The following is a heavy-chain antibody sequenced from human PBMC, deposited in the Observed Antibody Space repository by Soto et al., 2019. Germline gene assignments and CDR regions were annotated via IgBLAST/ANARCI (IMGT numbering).Heavy chain of an antibody. CDR2: IKGDGTNT. V-gene: IGHV3-74*01. D-gene: IGHD5-12*01. CDR1: GLTFSSYW. Sequence: EVQLVESGGGLVQFGASLRLSCAASGLTFSSYWMHWVRQVPGKGLVWVSRIKGDGTNTGYADSVKGRFTISRDNVKNTLYLQMNSLRAEDTAVYYCARGLSGYYGFDYWGQGTLVTVSS. J-gene: IGHJ4*02. CDR3: ARGLSGYYGFDY.